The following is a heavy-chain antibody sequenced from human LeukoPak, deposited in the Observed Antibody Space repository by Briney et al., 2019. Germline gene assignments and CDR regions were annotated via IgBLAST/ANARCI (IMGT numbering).Heavy chain of an antibody. Sequence: SETLSLTCTVSGGSISNYYWSWIRDPAGKGLVWIGRVSTSGATNYNPSLKSRVTMSTDTSKNQFSLSLRSMTAADTAVYYCASLFFDTSGYVDQWGQGTLVTVSS. CDR1: GGSISNYY. CDR2: VSTSGAT. J-gene: IGHJ5*02. D-gene: IGHD3-22*01. V-gene: IGHV4-4*07. CDR3: ASLFFDTSGYVDQ.